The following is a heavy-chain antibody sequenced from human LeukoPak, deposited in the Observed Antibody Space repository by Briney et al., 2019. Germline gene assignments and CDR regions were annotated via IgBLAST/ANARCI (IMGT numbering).Heavy chain of an antibody. CDR1: RFTFSSYA. CDR2: ISSNGGSI. V-gene: IGHV3-64D*06. J-gene: IGHJ4*02. D-gene: IGHD1-1*01. Sequence: GGSLRLSCSASRFTFSSYAIQWVRQAPGKGLEYVSAISSNGGSIYYADSVKGRFTISRDNSKNTLYLQMSSLRAEDTAVYYCVPPPNELALHSWGQGTLVSVSS. CDR3: VPPPNELALHS.